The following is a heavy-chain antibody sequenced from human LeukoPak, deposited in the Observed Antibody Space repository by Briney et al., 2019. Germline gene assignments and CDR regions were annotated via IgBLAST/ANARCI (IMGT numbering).Heavy chain of an antibody. V-gene: IGHV4-38-2*02. Sequence: PSETLSLTCTVSGYSISSGYYWGWIRQPPGKGLEWIGSIYHSGSTNYNPSLKSRVTISVDTSKNQCSLKLSSVTAADTAVYYCARHDCGGDCYSLSWFDPRGQGTLVTVSS. D-gene: IGHD2-21*02. CDR3: ARHDCGGDCYSLSWFDP. CDR1: GYSISSGYY. J-gene: IGHJ5*02. CDR2: IYHSGST.